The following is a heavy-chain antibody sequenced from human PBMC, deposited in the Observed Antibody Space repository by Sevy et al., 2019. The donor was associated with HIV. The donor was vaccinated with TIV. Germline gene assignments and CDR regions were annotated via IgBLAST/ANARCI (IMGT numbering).Heavy chain of an antibody. Sequence: SETLSLTCTVSGYSISSGYYWGWIRQPPGKGLEWIGSIYHSGSTYYNPSLKSRVTISVDTSKNQFSLKLSSVTAADTAVYYCASVYDFWSGYYLYYYYGMDVWGQGTTVTVSS. D-gene: IGHD3-3*01. CDR1: GYSISSGYY. CDR2: IYHSGST. V-gene: IGHV4-38-2*02. CDR3: ASVYDFWSGYYLYYYYGMDV. J-gene: IGHJ6*02.